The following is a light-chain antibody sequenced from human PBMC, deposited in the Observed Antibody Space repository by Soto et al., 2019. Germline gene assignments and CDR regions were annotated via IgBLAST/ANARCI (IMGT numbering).Light chain of an antibody. J-gene: IGLJ3*02. Sequence: QSALTQPASVSGSPGQSITISCTEASNNFATYKLVSWYQQHPGKAPKLLIYEVTKRPAGVSNRFSGSQSGNTASLTISGLQADDEAEYYCCVYGHPNTLMFGGGTTLTV. V-gene: IGLV2-23*02. CDR2: EVT. CDR3: CVYGHPNTLM. CDR1: SNNFATYKL.